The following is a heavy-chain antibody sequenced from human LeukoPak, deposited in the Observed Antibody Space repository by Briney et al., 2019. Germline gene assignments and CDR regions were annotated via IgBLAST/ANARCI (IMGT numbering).Heavy chain of an antibody. Sequence: SETLSLTCTVSGGSISSYYWTWIRQPPGKGLEWIGYIYYSGSTNYNPSLKSRVTISVDTSKNQFSLKLSSVAAADTAVYYCARHKHYYDSSGFGYWGQGTLVTVSS. J-gene: IGHJ4*02. D-gene: IGHD3-22*01. CDR3: ARHKHYYDSSGFGY. CDR2: IYYSGST. CDR1: GGSISSYY. V-gene: IGHV4-59*08.